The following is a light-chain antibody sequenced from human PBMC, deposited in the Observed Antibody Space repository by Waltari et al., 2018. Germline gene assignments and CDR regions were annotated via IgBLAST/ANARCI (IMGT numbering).Light chain of an antibody. Sequence: SASWRSTGSAFVYLAVIAILSCRASESIGKYLAWYQQRPGQAPRLVMFHASNRATGIPDRFSGSGSGTDFSLTISRLEPEDFAVYYCQKYNRLPATFGQGTKVEIK. J-gene: IGKJ1*01. CDR3: QKYNRLPAT. CDR1: ESIGKY. V-gene: IGKV3-20*01. CDR2: HAS.